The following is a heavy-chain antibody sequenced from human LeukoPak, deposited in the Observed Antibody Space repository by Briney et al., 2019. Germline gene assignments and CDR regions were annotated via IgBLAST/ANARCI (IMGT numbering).Heavy chain of an antibody. CDR2: INSSSSHI. CDR3: ARDTIAAAAQ. J-gene: IGHJ4*02. Sequence: GGSLRLSCAASGLTFSSYSINWVGQAPGKGLDGVSSINSSSSHIYHADSVKGRFTISRHSAKNSLYLQMNSLRAEHTAVYYCARDTIAAAAQWGQGTLVTVSS. V-gene: IGHV3-21*01. D-gene: IGHD6-13*01. CDR1: GLTFSSYS.